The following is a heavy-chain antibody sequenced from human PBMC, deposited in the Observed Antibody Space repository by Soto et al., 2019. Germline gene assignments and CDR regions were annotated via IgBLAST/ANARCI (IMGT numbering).Heavy chain of an antibody. D-gene: IGHD4-17*01. CDR1: GGSISSGGYY. CDR2: IYYSGST. V-gene: IGHV4-31*03. Sequence: SETLSLTCTVSGGSISSGGYYWSWIRQHPGKGLEWIGYIYYSGSTYYNPSLKSGVTISVDTSKNQFSLKLSSVTAADTAVYYCAREDYGEENRWFDPWGQGTLVTVSS. J-gene: IGHJ5*02. CDR3: AREDYGEENRWFDP.